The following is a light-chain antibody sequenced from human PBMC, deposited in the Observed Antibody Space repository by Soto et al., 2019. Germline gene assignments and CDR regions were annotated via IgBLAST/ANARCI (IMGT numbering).Light chain of an antibody. CDR1: QNIKKY. V-gene: IGKV1-39*01. CDR2: TAS. J-gene: IGKJ4*01. CDR3: QQSFSSPLT. Sequence: DIQMTQSPSALSASVGGRVTITCRASQNIKKYLNWYRQKPGKAPDLLIYTASRLQVGFPSRFSGSGSGTDFTLTITSLQPEDSATYYCQQSFSSPLTFGGGTKVDIK.